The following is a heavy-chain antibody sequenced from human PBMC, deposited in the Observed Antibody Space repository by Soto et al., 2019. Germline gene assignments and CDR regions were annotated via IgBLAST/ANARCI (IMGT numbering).Heavy chain of an antibody. Sequence: QVQLQESGPGLVKPSETLSLTCTVSGGSISSYYWSWIRQPPGKALEWIGYIYYSGSTNYNPSLKSRLTTSVDTSKNQFSLKLSSVTAADTAVYYCARAWGRVFDYWGQGTLVTVSS. CDR2: IYYSGST. V-gene: IGHV4-59*01. CDR1: GGSISSYY. J-gene: IGHJ4*02. CDR3: ARAWGRVFDY. D-gene: IGHD2-15*01.